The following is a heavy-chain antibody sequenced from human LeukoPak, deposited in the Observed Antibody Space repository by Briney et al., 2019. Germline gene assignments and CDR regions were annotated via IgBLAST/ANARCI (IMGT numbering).Heavy chain of an antibody. CDR1: GFTFSSYA. V-gene: IGHV3-23*01. CDR2: ISGSGGST. D-gene: IGHD3-3*01. J-gene: IGHJ4*02. CDR3: AKDGLSGVFWSGYSNY. Sequence: GGSLRLSCAASGFTFSSYAMSWVRQAPGKGLEWVSAISGSGGSTYYADSVKGRFTISRDNSKNMLYLQMNSLRAEDTAVYYCAKDGLSGVFWSGYSNYWGQGTLVTVSS.